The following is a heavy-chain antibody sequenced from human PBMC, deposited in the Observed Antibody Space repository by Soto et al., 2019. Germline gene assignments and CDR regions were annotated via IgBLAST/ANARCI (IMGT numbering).Heavy chain of an antibody. CDR1: GGSVSSTSYY. CDR3: ARYVWNSSGFDY. J-gene: IGHJ4*02. Sequence: SETLSLTCTVSGGSVSSTSYYWTWIRQPPGKGLEWIGYIYYSGSTNYNPSLRSRVTISVDTSKNQFSLKLSSVTAAGTAVYYCARYVWNSSGFDYWGQGTLVTVSS. V-gene: IGHV4-61*01. CDR2: IYYSGST. D-gene: IGHD3-22*01.